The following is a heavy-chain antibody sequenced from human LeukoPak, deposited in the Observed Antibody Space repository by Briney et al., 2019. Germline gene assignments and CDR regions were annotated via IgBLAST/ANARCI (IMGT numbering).Heavy chain of an antibody. CDR1: GGSVSSGDYY. Sequence: PSETLSLTCTVSGGSVSSGDYYWSWIRQPPGKGLEWIGYIYYSGSTYYNPSLKSRVTISVDTSKNQFSLKLSSVTAADTAVYYCARDLLNEGNHLDYWGQGTLVTVSS. V-gene: IGHV4-30-4*01. CDR3: ARDLLNEGNHLDY. D-gene: IGHD4-23*01. J-gene: IGHJ4*02. CDR2: IYYSGST.